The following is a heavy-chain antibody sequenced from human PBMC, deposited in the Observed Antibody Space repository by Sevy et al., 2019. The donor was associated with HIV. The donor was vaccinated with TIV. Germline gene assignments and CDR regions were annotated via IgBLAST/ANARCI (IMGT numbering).Heavy chain of an antibody. CDR2: VGPAGTT. CDR3: TRSGGYSDYGMDV. V-gene: IGHV3-13*01. Sequence: GGSLRLSCAASGFTFITYDMHWVRHVTGKGLEWVSGVGPAGTTFYPGSVKGRFTISRENAKNSRYLQMNNLEAGDTAVYYCTRSGGYSDYGMDVWGQGTTVTVSS. CDR1: GFTFITYD. D-gene: IGHD5-12*01. J-gene: IGHJ6*02.